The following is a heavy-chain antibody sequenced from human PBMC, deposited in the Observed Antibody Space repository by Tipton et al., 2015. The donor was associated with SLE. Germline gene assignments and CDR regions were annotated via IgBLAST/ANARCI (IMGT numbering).Heavy chain of an antibody. Sequence: SLRLSCEASGFTVSSNYMSWVRQAPGKGLEWVSVIYTDGSTHSADSVKGRFTISRDNAKNSLYLQMNSLRAEDTAVYYCAGGPALDYWGQETLVTVSS. CDR1: GFTVSSNY. J-gene: IGHJ4*02. CDR2: IYTDGST. CDR3: AGGPALDY. V-gene: IGHV3-66*01.